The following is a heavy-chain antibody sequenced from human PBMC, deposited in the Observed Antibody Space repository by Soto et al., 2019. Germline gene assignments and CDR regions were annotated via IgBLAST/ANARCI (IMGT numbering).Heavy chain of an antibody. Sequence: QVQLVQSGAEVKKPGSSVKVSCKASGGTFSSYAISWVRQAPGQGLEWMGGIIPIFGTANYAQKFQGRVTITADESTSTAYMELSNLRSEDTAVYYCARERYYDSSGYSNWFDPWGQGTLVTVSS. CDR3: ARERYYDSSGYSNWFDP. CDR2: IIPIFGTA. J-gene: IGHJ5*02. CDR1: GGTFSSYA. D-gene: IGHD3-22*01. V-gene: IGHV1-69*01.